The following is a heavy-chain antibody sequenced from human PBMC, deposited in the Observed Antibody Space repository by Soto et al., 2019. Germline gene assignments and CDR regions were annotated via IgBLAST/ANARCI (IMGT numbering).Heavy chain of an antibody. V-gene: IGHV3-23*01. Sequence: GGSLRLSCAASGFTFSNYAMSWVRQAPGKGLEWVSAISSNVVTTYYADSVKGRFTVSRDNSKSTLYLQLNSLRAEDTAIYYCANDLHYDILTGYYYQRVYDYWGQGTLVTVSS. CDR1: GFTFSNYA. D-gene: IGHD3-9*01. CDR2: ISSNVVTT. J-gene: IGHJ4*02. CDR3: ANDLHYDILTGYYYQRVYDY.